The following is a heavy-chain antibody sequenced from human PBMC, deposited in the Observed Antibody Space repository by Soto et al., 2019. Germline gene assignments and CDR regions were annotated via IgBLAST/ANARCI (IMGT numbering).Heavy chain of an antibody. CDR3: AREQQLGHVKTFDH. V-gene: IGHV4-61*01. CDR2: IYYSGST. D-gene: IGHD6-13*01. CDR1: GVSVSNGSYY. J-gene: IGHJ4*02. Sequence: QVQLQESGPGLVKPSETLSLTCTVSGVSVSNGSYYWTWIRQPPGKGLEWIGYIYYSGSTNYNPSLKSRVTISVDTSKNQFSLKLSYVTATDTAIYYCAREQQLGHVKTFDHWGQGTLVTVSS.